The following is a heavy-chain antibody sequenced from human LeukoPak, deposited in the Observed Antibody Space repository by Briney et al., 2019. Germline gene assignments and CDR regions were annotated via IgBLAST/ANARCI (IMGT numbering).Heavy chain of an antibody. CDR2: INPNSGGT. J-gene: IGHJ6*03. Sequence: GASVKVSCKASGYTFTSYGISWVRQAPGQGLEWMGWINPNSGGTNYAQKFQDRVSMTRDTSISTAYMELSRLRSDDTAVYYCARGHGSYYYYMDVWGKGTTVTVSS. CDR1: GYTFTSYG. V-gene: IGHV1-2*02. CDR3: ARGHGSYYYYMDV. D-gene: IGHD1-26*01.